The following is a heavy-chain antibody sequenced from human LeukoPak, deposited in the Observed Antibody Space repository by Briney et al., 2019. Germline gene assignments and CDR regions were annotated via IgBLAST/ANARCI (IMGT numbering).Heavy chain of an antibody. V-gene: IGHV3-23*01. CDR1: GFTFSNYA. CDR2: ISGSGDST. D-gene: IGHD6-6*01. CDR3: TRGPGRSSSPYYGMDV. Sequence: GGSLRLSCAASGFTFSNYAMSWVRQAPGKGLECVLGISGSGDSTYYADSVKGRFTISRDNSKNTVYLQMNSLRAEDTAVYYCTRGPGRSSSPYYGMDVWGQGTTVTVSS. J-gene: IGHJ6*02.